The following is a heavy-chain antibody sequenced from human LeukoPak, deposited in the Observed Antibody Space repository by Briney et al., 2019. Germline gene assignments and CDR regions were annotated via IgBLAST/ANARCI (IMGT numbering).Heavy chain of an antibody. CDR2: ISAYNGNT. Sequence: GASVKVSCKASGYTFASYGISWVRQAPGQGLEWMGWISAYNGNTNYAQKLQGRVTMTTDTSTSTAYMELRSLRSDDTAVYYCARGVGHSGSYYYFDYWGQGTLVTVSS. V-gene: IGHV1-18*01. CDR1: GYTFASYG. D-gene: IGHD1-26*01. J-gene: IGHJ4*02. CDR3: ARGVGHSGSYYYFDY.